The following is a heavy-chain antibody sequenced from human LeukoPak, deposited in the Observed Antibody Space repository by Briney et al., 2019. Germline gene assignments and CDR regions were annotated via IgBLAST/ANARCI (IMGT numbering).Heavy chain of an antibody. J-gene: IGHJ4*02. CDR2: IRYDGSNK. CDR3: AKDAALAAAGTRYFDY. V-gene: IGHV3-30*02. CDR1: GFTFSSYG. Sequence: GGSLRLSCAASGFTFSSYGMHWVRQAPGKGLEWVAVIRYDGSNKYYADSVKGRFTISRDNSKNTLYLQMNSLRAEDTAVYYCAKDAALAAAGTRYFDYWGQGTLVTVSS. D-gene: IGHD6-13*01.